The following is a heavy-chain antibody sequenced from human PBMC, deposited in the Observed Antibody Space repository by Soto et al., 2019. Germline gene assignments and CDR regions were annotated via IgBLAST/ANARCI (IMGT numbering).Heavy chain of an antibody. J-gene: IGHJ4*02. CDR2: ISGSGGST. CDR3: AKDSGYSYGLTFDY. V-gene: IGHV3-23*01. Sequence: GSLRLSCAASGFTISSYAMSWVRKAPGKGLEWVSAISGSGGSTYYADSVKGRFTISRDNSKNTLYLQMNSLRAEDTAVYYCAKDSGYSYGLTFDYWGQGTLVTVSS. CDR1: GFTISSYA. D-gene: IGHD5-18*01.